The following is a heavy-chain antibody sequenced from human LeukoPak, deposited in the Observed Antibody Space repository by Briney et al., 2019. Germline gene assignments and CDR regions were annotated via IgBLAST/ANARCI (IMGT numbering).Heavy chain of an antibody. D-gene: IGHD5-18*01. V-gene: IGHV3-30*18. Sequence: GGSLRLPCTASKFTFSHYGMQWVRQAPGKGLEWVAVISSDGSIKVYADSVKGRFTLSRDNSINTVDLQMNSLRAEDTAVYYCAKVPPTYSYGYSRSNYYYGMDVWGQGTTVTVSS. CDR1: KFTFSHYG. J-gene: IGHJ6*02. CDR3: AKVPPTYSYGYSRSNYYYGMDV. CDR2: ISSDGSIK.